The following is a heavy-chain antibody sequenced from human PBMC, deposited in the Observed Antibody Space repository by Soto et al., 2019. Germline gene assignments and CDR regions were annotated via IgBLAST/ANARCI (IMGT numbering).Heavy chain of an antibody. J-gene: IGHJ5*02. V-gene: IGHV1-69*12. D-gene: IGHD2-8*01. CDR3: AWSANGGFDP. CDR1: GGTFSSYA. CDR2: IIPIFGTA. Sequence: QVQLVQSGAEVKKPGSSVKVSCKASGGTFSSYAISWVRQAPRQGLEWMGGIIPIFGTANYAQKFQGRVTITADESTSTAFMELSGLRAEDTAVYYCAWSANGGFDPWGQGTLVTVSS.